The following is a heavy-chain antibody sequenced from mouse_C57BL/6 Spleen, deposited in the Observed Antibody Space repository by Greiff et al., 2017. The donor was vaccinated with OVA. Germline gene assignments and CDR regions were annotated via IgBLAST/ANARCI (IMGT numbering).Heavy chain of an antibody. J-gene: IGHJ1*03. CDR2: IDPSDSYT. CDR3: ARYLRLYWYFDV. D-gene: IGHD1-2*01. CDR1: GYTFTSYW. Sequence: VQLQQPGAELVMPGASVKLSCKASGYTFTSYWMHWVKQRPGQGLEWIGEIDPSDSYTNYNQKFKGKSTLTVDKSSSTAYMQLSSLTSEDSAVYYCARYLRLYWYFDVWGKGTTVTVSS. V-gene: IGHV1-69*01.